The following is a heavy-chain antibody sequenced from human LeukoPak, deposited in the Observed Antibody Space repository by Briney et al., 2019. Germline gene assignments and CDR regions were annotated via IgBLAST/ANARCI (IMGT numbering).Heavy chain of an antibody. CDR2: ISWNSGSI. D-gene: IGHD2-15*01. Sequence: GGSLRLSCAASGFTFDDYAMHWVRQAPGKGLEWVSGISWNSGSIGYADSVKGRFTISRDNAKNSLYLQMNSLRAEDTAVYYCARVLRYCSGGNCYSGGLGYMDVWGKGTTVTISS. CDR1: GFTFDDYA. V-gene: IGHV3-9*01. CDR3: ARVLRYCSGGNCYSGGLGYMDV. J-gene: IGHJ6*03.